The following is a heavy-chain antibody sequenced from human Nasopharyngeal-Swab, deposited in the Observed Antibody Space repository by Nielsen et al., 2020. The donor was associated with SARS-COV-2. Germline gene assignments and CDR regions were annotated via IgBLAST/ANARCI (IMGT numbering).Heavy chain of an antibody. CDR3: ARMDSSSWPTVYYYYGMDV. CDR1: GFTFSSYS. D-gene: IGHD6-13*01. J-gene: IGHJ6*02. V-gene: IGHV3-48*04. Sequence: GESLKISCAASGFTFSSYSMNWVRQAPGKGLEWVSYISSSSSSTIYYADSVKGRFTISRDNAKNSLYLQMNSLRAEDTAVYYCARMDSSSWPTVYYYYGMDVWGQGTTVTVSS. CDR2: ISSSSSSTI.